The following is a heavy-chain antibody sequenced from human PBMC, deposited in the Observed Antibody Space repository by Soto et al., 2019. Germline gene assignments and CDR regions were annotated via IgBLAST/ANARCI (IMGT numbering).Heavy chain of an antibody. CDR1: GGSVSGYY. Sequence: PSETLSLTCAVYGGSVSGYYWRWIRQPPGKGLEWIGEINHSGSTNYNPSLKSRVTISVDTSKNQFSLKLSSVTAADTAVYYCARGITIFGVVSRIRRTYNWFDPWGQGTLVTVSS. V-gene: IGHV4-34*01. D-gene: IGHD3-3*01. CDR2: INHSGST. CDR3: ARGITIFGVVSRIRRTYNWFDP. J-gene: IGHJ5*02.